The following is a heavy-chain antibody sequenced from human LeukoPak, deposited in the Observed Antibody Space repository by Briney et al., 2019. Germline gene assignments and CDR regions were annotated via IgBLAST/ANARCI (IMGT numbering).Heavy chain of an antibody. CDR3: ARHPSEIRDYVLSPRWFDP. D-gene: IGHD4-17*01. V-gene: IGHV4-39*01. CDR2: IYYSGST. CDR1: GGSISSSSYY. J-gene: IGHJ5*02. Sequence: SETLSLTCTVSGGSISSSSYYWGWIRQPPGKGLEWIGSIYYSGSTYYNPSLKSRVTISVDTSKNQFSLKLNSVTAADTAVYYCARHPSEIRDYVLSPRWFDPWGQGTLVTVSS.